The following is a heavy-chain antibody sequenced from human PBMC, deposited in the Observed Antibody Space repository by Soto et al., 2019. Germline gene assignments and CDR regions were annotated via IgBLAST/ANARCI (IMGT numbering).Heavy chain of an antibody. D-gene: IGHD5-12*01. CDR2: IGTVGDT. Sequence: EVQLVESGGDLVQPGGSLRLSCAASGFTFSSSDMHWVRQAPGNSLEWVAAIGTVGDTYYPGSVKGRFTISRENANNSLYLQMNSLRAGDTAVYYCARAVTSGYYISRGQGTLVTVSS. CDR3: ARAVTSGYYIS. CDR1: GFTFSSSD. J-gene: IGHJ4*02. V-gene: IGHV3-13*04.